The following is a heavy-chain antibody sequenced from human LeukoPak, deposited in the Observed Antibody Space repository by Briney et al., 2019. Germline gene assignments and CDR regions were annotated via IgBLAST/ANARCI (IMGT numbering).Heavy chain of an antibody. CDR3: ARERDSSGFKTY. J-gene: IGHJ4*02. CDR2: IRNDGSDT. D-gene: IGHD6-19*01. V-gene: IGHV3-33*01. CDR1: GLTFTSHG. Sequence: PGTSLRLSCATSGLTFTSHGFHWVRQAAGKGLEWVAFIRNDGSDTYHANSVKGRFSISRDNSKNTLYLQMNSLRAEDTAVYYCARERDSSGFKTYWGQGTLVTVSS.